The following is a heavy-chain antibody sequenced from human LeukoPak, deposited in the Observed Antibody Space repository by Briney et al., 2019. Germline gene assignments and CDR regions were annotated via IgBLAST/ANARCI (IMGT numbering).Heavy chain of an antibody. D-gene: IGHD3-16*02. CDR1: GGTFSSYG. Sequence: ASVKVSCKASGGTFSSYGISWVRQAPGQGLEWMGWISAYNGNTNYAQKLQGRVTMTTDTSTSTAYMELRSLRSDDTAVYYCAREGMITFGGVIVIDYWGQGTLVTVSS. CDR2: ISAYNGNT. CDR3: AREGMITFGGVIVIDY. J-gene: IGHJ4*02. V-gene: IGHV1-18*01.